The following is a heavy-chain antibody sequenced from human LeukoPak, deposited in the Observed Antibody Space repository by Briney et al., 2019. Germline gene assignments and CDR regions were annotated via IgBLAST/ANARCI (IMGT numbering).Heavy chain of an antibody. CDR3: AKVSQDIVVGGSFDY. D-gene: IGHD2-15*01. CDR2: ISWDGGST. Sequence: PGGSLRLSCAASGFTFDDYAMHWVRQAPGKGLEWVSLISWDGGSTYYADSVKGRFTISRDNSKNSLYLQMNSLRAEDTALYYCAKVSQDIVVGGSFDYWGQGTLVTVSS. CDR1: GFTFDDYA. V-gene: IGHV3-43D*03. J-gene: IGHJ4*02.